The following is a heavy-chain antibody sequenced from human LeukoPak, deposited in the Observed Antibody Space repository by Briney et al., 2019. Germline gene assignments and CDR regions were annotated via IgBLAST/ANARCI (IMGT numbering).Heavy chain of an antibody. CDR1: GGSISSYY. CDR2: IYYSGST. CDR3: ARESAAAGQGDYFDY. J-gene: IGHJ4*02. D-gene: IGHD6-13*01. V-gene: IGHV4-59*01. Sequence: SETLSLTCTVSGGSISSYYWSWIRQPPGKGLEWIGYIYYSGSTNYNPSLKSRVTISVDTSKNQFSLKLSSMTAADTAVYYCARESAAAGQGDYFDYWGQGTLVTVSS.